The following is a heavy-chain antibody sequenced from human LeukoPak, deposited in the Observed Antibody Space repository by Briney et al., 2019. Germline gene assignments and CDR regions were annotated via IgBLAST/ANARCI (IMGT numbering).Heavy chain of an antibody. D-gene: IGHD6-19*01. CDR3: ARDGPIAVAGNIDY. CDR1: GYTFTGYY. CDR2: INPNSGGT. J-gene: IGHJ4*02. V-gene: IGHV1-2*02. Sequence: ASVKVSCKASGYTFTGYYMHWVRQAPGQGLEWMGWINPNSGGTNYAQKFQGRVTMTRDTSISTAYMELSRLRSDDTAVYYCARDGPIAVAGNIDYWGQGTLVTVSS.